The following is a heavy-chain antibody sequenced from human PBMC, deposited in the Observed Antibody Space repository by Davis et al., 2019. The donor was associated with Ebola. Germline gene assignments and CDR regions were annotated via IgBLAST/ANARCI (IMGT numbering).Heavy chain of an antibody. D-gene: IGHD3-10*01. J-gene: IGHJ6*04. CDR2: ISGYEDNT. CDR1: GYTFTNYG. V-gene: IGHV1-18*01. Sequence: ASVKVSCKASGYTFTNYGISWVRQAPGQGLEWMGWISGYEDNTNYAPRFQGRVTLTKDRATSTVYMELRRLTSDDTAVYYCARDLATSSGAHFFYVGMDVWGEGTSVAVSS. CDR3: ARDLATSSGAHFFYVGMDV.